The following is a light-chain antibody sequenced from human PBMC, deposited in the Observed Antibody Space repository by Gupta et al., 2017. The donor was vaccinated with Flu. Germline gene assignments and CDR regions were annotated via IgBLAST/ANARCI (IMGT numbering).Light chain of an antibody. J-gene: IGLJ1*01. CDR2: EGS. CDR1: SSDVGSYNL. Sequence: QSALTQPASVSGSAGQSITISCTGTSSDVGSYNLVSWYQQHPGKAPKLMIYEGSERPSGVSNRFSGSKSGYTASLTISGLQAEDEADYYCCSYAGSSTYVFGTGTKVTVL. CDR3: CSYAGSSTYV. V-gene: IGLV2-23*01.